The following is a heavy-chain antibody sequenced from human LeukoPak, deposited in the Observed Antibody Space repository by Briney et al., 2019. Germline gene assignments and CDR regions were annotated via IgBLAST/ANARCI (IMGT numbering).Heavy chain of an antibody. D-gene: IGHD2-21*02. V-gene: IGHV3-73*01. Sequence: GGSLRLSCAASGFTFSGSAMHWVRQASGIGLEWVGRIRSKANSYATAYAASVKGRFTISRDDSKNTAYLQMNSLKTEDTAVYYCTRSAYCGGDCYSGIDYWGQGTLVTVSS. J-gene: IGHJ4*02. CDR2: IRSKANSYAT. CDR3: TRSAYCGGDCYSGIDY. CDR1: GFTFSGSA.